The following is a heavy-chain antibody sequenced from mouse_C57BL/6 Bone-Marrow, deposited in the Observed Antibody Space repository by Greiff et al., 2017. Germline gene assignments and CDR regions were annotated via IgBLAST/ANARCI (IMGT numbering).Heavy chain of an antibody. CDR3: ARPAYYDWFAY. V-gene: IGHV2-2*01. Sequence: VQLQQSGPGLVQPSQSLSITCTVSGFSLTSYGVHWVRQSPGKGLEWLGVIWSGGSTDYNAAFISRLSISKDNSKSQVFFKMNSLQADDTAIYYCARPAYYDWFAYWGQGTLVTVSA. J-gene: IGHJ3*01. D-gene: IGHD1-1*01. CDR1: GFSLTSYG. CDR2: IWSGGST.